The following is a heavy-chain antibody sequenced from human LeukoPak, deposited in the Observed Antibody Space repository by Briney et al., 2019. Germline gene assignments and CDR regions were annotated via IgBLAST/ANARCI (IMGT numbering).Heavy chain of an antibody. CDR2: INPSGGST. V-gene: IGHV1-46*01. CDR1: GYTFTSYD. D-gene: IGHD4-17*01. Sequence: ASVKVSCKASGYTFTSYDINRVRQAPGQGLEWMGIINPSGGSTSYAQKFQGRVTMTRDTSTSTVYMELSSLRSEDTAVYYCARDWAPFRYGDYEGAFDIWGQGTMVTVSS. J-gene: IGHJ3*02. CDR3: ARDWAPFRYGDYEGAFDI.